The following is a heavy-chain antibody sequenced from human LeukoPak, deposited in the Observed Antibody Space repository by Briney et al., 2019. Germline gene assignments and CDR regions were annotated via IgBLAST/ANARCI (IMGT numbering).Heavy chain of an antibody. Sequence: PSETLSLTCTVSGGSISSYYWSWIRQPPGKGLEWIGYIYYSGSTNYNPSLKSRVTISVDTSKNQFSLKLSSVTAADTAVYYCARDRSGRWLDPWGQGTLVTVSS. CDR1: GGSISSYY. J-gene: IGHJ5*02. V-gene: IGHV4-59*12. CDR2: IYYSGST. CDR3: ARDRSGRWLDP.